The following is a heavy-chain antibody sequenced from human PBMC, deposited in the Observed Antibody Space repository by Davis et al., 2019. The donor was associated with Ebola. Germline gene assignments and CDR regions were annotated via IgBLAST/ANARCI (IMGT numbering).Heavy chain of an antibody. Sequence: PGGSLRLSCAASGFTFSSYWMSWVRQAPGKGLEWVANIKQDGSEKYYVDSVKGRFTISRDNAKNSLYLQMNSLRAEDTAVYYCAREGRGVRFLEWFDPWGQGTLVTVSS. D-gene: IGHD3-3*01. V-gene: IGHV3-7*03. J-gene: IGHJ5*02. CDR2: IKQDGSEK. CDR1: GFTFSSYW. CDR3: AREGRGVRFLEWFDP.